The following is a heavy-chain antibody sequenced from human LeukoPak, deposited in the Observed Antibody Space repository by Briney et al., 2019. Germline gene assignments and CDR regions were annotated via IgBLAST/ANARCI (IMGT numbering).Heavy chain of an antibody. Sequence: PGGSLRLSCAASGFTFSNYWVHWVRQAPGKGLVWVSRINRDGSTTKYADSVKGRFTISRDNAKNSLYLQMNSLRAEDTAVYYCARGGYYDSNVAFDIWGQGTMVTVSS. D-gene: IGHD3-22*01. CDR3: ARGGYYDSNVAFDI. J-gene: IGHJ3*02. CDR1: GFTFSNYW. CDR2: INRDGSTT. V-gene: IGHV3-74*03.